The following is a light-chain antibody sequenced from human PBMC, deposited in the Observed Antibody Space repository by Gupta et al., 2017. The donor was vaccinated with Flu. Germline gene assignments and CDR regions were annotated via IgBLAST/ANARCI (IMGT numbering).Light chain of an antibody. CDR1: QGIGDY. CDR2: AAS. J-gene: IGKJ4*01. CDR3: QQSYPSPDT. V-gene: IGKV1-39*01. Sequence: PSSPSASVGDRVTITCRASQGIGDYLDWYQQKPGEAPKFLIYAASTLHSGVPSRFSGSGSGTDFTLTISSLQPEDFGTYYCQQSYPSPDTFGQGTKVEIK.